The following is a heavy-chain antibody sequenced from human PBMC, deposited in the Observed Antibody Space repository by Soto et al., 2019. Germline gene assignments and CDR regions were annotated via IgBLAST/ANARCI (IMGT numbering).Heavy chain of an antibody. D-gene: IGHD6-13*01. CDR2: IYYSGST. CDR3: ARDDGGERIAAAGTAYGMDV. CDR1: GGSISSGGYY. J-gene: IGHJ6*02. V-gene: IGHV4-31*03. Sequence: QVQLQESGPGLVKPSQTLSLTCTVSGGSISSGGYYWSWIRQHPGKGLEWIGYIYYSGSTYYNPSLKSRVTISVGSSNNQFSLKLRSVTAADTAVYYWARDDGGERIAAAGTAYGMDVWGQGTTVTVSS.